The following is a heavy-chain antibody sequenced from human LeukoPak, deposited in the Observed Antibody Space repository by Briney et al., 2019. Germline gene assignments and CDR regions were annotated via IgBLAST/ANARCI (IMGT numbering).Heavy chain of an antibody. CDR2: IYYSGST. J-gene: IGHJ3*02. D-gene: IGHD1-1*01. CDR1: GGSISSSSYY. V-gene: IGHV4-39*01. Sequence: SETLSLTCTVSGGSISSSSYYWGWIRQPPGKGLEWIGSIYYSGSTYYNPSLKSRVTISVDTSKNQFSLKLSSVTAADTAVYYCVRGTTGTRAFDIWGQGTMVTVSS. CDR3: VRGTTGTRAFDI.